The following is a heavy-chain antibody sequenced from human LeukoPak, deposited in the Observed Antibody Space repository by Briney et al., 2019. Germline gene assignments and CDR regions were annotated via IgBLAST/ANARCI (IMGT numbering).Heavy chain of an antibody. J-gene: IGHJ4*02. CDR1: GGTFSSYA. Sequence: SVKVSCKASGGTFSSYAISWVRQAPGQGLEWMGRIIPILGIANYAQKFQGRVTITADKSTSTAYMELSSQRSEDTAVYYCARVRNYDSPLGHFDYWGQGTLVTVSS. V-gene: IGHV1-69*04. CDR3: ARVRNYDSPLGHFDY. D-gene: IGHD3-22*01. CDR2: IIPILGIA.